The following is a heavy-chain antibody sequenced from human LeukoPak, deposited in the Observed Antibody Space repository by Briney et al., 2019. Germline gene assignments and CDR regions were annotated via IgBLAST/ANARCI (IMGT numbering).Heavy chain of an antibody. Sequence: ASVNVSCKACGYTFTSYGISWVRQAPGQGLEGMGWISAYNGNTNYAQKLQGRVTMTTDTSTSTAYMELRSLRSDDTAVYYCARVSRGAPYYYGSGINWFDPWGQGTLVTVSS. CDR3: ARVSRGAPYYYGSGINWFDP. CDR1: GYTFTSYG. J-gene: IGHJ5*02. V-gene: IGHV1-18*01. CDR2: ISAYNGNT. D-gene: IGHD3-10*01.